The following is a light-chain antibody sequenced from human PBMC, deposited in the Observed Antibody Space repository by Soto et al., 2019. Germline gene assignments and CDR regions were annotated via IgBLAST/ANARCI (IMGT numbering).Light chain of an antibody. CDR1: QSVGSN. V-gene: IGKV3-15*01. J-gene: IGKJ1*01. Sequence: EIVMTQSPATLSVSPGERATLSCRASQSVGSNLAWYQQKPGQAPRLLIYGAFTRATDIPARFSGSGSGTEFALTINSLQSEDSAVYFCQQFNVWHRTFGQGTKVDIK. CDR3: QQFNVWHRT. CDR2: GAF.